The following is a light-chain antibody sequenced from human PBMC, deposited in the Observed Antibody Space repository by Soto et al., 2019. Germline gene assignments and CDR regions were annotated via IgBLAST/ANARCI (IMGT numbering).Light chain of an antibody. V-gene: IGKV3-11*01. Sequence: EIVLTQSPATLSLSPGERATLSCRASQSVDGYLTWYQQRPGQAPRLLVYDVSKRATGIPVRFSGSGSGTDFTLTISSLEPEDIAIYYCQQRRNWPLPFGGGTKVEIK. CDR1: QSVDGY. J-gene: IGKJ4*01. CDR2: DVS. CDR3: QQRRNWPLP.